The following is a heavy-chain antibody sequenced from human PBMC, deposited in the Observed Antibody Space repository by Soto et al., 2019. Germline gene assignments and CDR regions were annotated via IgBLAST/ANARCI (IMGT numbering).Heavy chain of an antibody. V-gene: IGHV3-11*01. Sequence: QMQLVESGGGLVRSGGSLKLSCGSSGFTFSDYYMHWMRQAPGKGLEWVSYISGPSSVISYADSVKGRFTISRDNAKDSLFLQMNNQTAEDTALYYCTRGKYPGSVDVWGQGTIVTVSS. J-gene: IGHJ3*01. D-gene: IGHD6-6*01. CDR3: TRGKYPGSVDV. CDR1: GFTFSDYY. CDR2: ISGPSSVI.